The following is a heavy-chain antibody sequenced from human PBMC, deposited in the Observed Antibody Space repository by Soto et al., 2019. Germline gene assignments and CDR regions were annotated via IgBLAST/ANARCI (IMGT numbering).Heavy chain of an antibody. CDR2: ISGYNGDT. V-gene: IGHV1-18*04. D-gene: IGHD3-3*01. Sequence: PSVKVSCKASGYHFTRYSIRWVRQAPGQGLEWMGWISGYNGDTEYSKNFQGRLTMTIDTSTTTASMELRSLRSDDTAVYYCARASLTIFGAPYGMDVWGQGPSVTVSS. CDR3: ARASLTIFGAPYGMDV. J-gene: IGHJ6*02. CDR1: GYHFTRYS.